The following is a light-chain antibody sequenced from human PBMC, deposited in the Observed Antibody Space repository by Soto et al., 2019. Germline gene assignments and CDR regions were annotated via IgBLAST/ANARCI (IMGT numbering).Light chain of an antibody. Sequence: EIVLTQSPATLSLSPGERATLSCRSSQSVKTFLVGYQQRPCQSPRLLIHDGAYRGAGSPARFSGSGFGTDFTLTISSLEPQDAAVYYCQQRSNWPPITFGQGTRLEIK. V-gene: IGKV3-11*01. CDR1: QSVKTF. CDR3: QQRSNWPPIT. CDR2: DGA. J-gene: IGKJ5*01.